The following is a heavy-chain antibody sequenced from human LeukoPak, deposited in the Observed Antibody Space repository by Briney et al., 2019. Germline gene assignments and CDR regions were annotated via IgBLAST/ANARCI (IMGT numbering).Heavy chain of an antibody. D-gene: IGHD3-22*01. CDR1: GFTFGSYG. CDR3: ARVIVRYNYFDY. Sequence: GGSLRLSCAASGFTFGSYGMSWGRQAPGRGLEWVSVIYSGGSTYYADSVKGRFTISRDNSKNTLYLQMNSLRAEDTAVYYCARVIVRYNYFDYWGQGTLVTVSS. V-gene: IGHV3-53*01. CDR2: IYSGGST. J-gene: IGHJ4*02.